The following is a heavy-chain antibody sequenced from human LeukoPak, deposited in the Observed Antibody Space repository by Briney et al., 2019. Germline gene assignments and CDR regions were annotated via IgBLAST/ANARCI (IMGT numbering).Heavy chain of an antibody. Sequence: PSETLSLTCAVYGGSFSGYYWSWIRQPPGKGLEWIGEINHSGSTNYNPSLKSRVTISVDTSKNQFSLKLSSVTAADTAVYYCARAAPRHFDYWGQGTLVTVSS. D-gene: IGHD6-25*01. CDR3: ARAAPRHFDY. J-gene: IGHJ4*02. V-gene: IGHV4-34*01. CDR2: INHSGST. CDR1: GGSFSGYY.